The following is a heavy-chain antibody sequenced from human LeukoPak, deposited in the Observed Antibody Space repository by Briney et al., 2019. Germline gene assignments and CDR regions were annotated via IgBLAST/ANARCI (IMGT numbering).Heavy chain of an antibody. CDR2: ISSNGGST. Sequence: GGSLRLFCAASGFTFSSYAMHWVRQAPGKGLEYVSAISSNGGSTYYANSVKGRFTISRDNSKNTLYLQMGSLRAEDMAVYYCARGLVWGTGPLNYWGQGTLVTVSS. CDR1: GFTFSSYA. CDR3: ARGLVWGTGPLNY. D-gene: IGHD3-16*01. V-gene: IGHV3-64*01. J-gene: IGHJ4*02.